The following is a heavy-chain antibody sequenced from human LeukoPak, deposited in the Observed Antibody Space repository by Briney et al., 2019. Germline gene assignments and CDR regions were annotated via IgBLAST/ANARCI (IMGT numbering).Heavy chain of an antibody. V-gene: IGHV4-59*01. Sequence: SETLSLTCSVSGGYLSSYYWSWIRQPPGKGLEWIAFIHYSGSTNYNPSLKSRVTISVDTAKNQFSLQLTSVTAADTAVYYCASGYDFWSGQQFDYWGQGSLVTVSS. CDR3: ASGYDFWSGQQFDY. J-gene: IGHJ4*02. CDR1: GGYLSSYY. D-gene: IGHD3-3*01. CDR2: IHYSGST.